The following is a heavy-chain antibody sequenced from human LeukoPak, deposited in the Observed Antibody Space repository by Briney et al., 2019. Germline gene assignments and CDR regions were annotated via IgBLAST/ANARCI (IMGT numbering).Heavy chain of an antibody. D-gene: IGHD3-22*01. Sequence: GGSLRLSCAASGFTFSSSWMHWVRQAPGKGLEWVAVISYDGSNKYYADSVKGRFTISRDNSKNTLYLQMNSLGAEDTAVYYCAKDSGYYDSSGYYGSWGQGTLVTVSS. J-gene: IGHJ5*02. CDR1: GFTFSSSW. CDR3: AKDSGYYDSSGYYGS. V-gene: IGHV3-30*18. CDR2: ISYDGSNK.